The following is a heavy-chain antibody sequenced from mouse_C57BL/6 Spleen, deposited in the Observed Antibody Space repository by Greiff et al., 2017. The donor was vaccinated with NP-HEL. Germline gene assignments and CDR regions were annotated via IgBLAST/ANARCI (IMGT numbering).Heavy chain of an antibody. CDR2: IYPGDGDT. J-gene: IGHJ2*01. D-gene: IGHD1-1*01. V-gene: IGHV1-82*01. Sequence: VQLQESGPELVKPGASVKISCKASGYAFSSSWMNWVKQRPGKGLEWIGLIYPGDGDTNYNGKFKGKATLTADKSSSTAYMQLSSLTSEDSAVYFCARSITTVVDYWGQGTTLTVSS. CDR1: GYAFSSSW. CDR3: ARSITTVVDY.